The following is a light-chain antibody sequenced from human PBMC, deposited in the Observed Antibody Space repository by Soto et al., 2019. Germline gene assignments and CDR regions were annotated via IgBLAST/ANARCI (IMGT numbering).Light chain of an antibody. CDR2: DAS. CDR1: HSVSTY. CDR3: QQHTNLPLT. V-gene: IGKV3-11*01. Sequence: ETVLTHSPATLSLSPGEGATLSCRASHSVSTYLAWYQQKPGQTPRLLIYDASTRATGIPARFSGSGSGTDWGLKASSLEPEDFAVYYCQQHTNLPLTVGGGTKVDIK. J-gene: IGKJ4*01.